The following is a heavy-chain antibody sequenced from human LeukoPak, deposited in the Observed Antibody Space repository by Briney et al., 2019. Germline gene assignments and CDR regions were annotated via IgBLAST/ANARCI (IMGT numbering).Heavy chain of an antibody. Sequence: GGSLRLSCAASGFTFSGSWMYWVRQAPGRGLVWVSRINSDGSTTEYADSVKGRFTISRDNAKNTLFLQLSSLRAEDTAVYYCARGPDHGGSYYHDWGQGTLVTVSS. V-gene: IGHV3-74*03. CDR1: GFTFSGSW. CDR2: INSDGSTT. J-gene: IGHJ4*02. D-gene: IGHD1-26*01. CDR3: ARGPDHGGSYYHD.